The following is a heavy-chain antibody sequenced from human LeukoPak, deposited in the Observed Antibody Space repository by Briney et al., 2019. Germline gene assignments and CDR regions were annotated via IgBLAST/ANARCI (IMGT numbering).Heavy chain of an antibody. V-gene: IGHV4-30-2*01. J-gene: IGHJ4*02. CDR1: GGSISSGGYS. Sequence: PSQTLSLTCAVSGGSISSGGYSWSWIRQPPGTGLEWIGYIYHSGSTYYNPSLKSRVTISVDRSKNQFSLKLSSVTAADTAVYYCARGETGGYSSYFDYWGQGTLVTVSS. CDR2: IYHSGST. D-gene: IGHD5-18*01. CDR3: ARGETGGYSSYFDY.